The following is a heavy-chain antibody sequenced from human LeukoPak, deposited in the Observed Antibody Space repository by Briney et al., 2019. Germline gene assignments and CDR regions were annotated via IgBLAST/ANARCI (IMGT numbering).Heavy chain of an antibody. D-gene: IGHD3-3*01. CDR1: GGTFSSYA. V-gene: IGHV1-69*04. CDR3: ARTITIFGVVISYYFDY. Sequence: SVKVSCKASGGTFSSYAISWVRQAPGQGLEWMGRIIPILGIANYAQKFQGRVTITADKSTSTAYMELSSLRSEDTAVYYCARTITIFGVVISYYFDYWGQGTLVTVSS. J-gene: IGHJ4*02. CDR2: IIPILGIA.